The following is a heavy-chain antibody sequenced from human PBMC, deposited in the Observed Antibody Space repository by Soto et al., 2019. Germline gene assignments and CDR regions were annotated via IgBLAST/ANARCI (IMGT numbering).Heavy chain of an antibody. V-gene: IGHV1-69*06. CDR1: GGTFNTYA. D-gene: IGHD5-18*01. CDR2: IIPIFGTA. J-gene: IGHJ3*02. Sequence: QVQLVQSGAEVKKPGSSVKVSCKASGGTFNTYAISWVRQAPGQGLEWMGGIIPIFGTANYAQKFQGRVTMTADKSTSTVYMELSSLRYEDTAVYYCAREGETAMVKGSDAFDIWGQGTMVTVSS. CDR3: AREGETAMVKGSDAFDI.